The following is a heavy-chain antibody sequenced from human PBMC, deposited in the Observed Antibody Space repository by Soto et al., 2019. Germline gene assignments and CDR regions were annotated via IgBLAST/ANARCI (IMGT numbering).Heavy chain of an antibody. V-gene: IGHV4-59*01. J-gene: IGHJ6*03. Sequence: PSETLSLTCTVSGGSISSYYWSWIRQPPGKGLEWIGYIYYSGSTNYNPSLKSRVTISVDTSKNQFSLKLSSVTAADTAVYYCARGADYDFWSGYWEEYYYYYMDVWGKGTTVTVSS. CDR1: GGSISSYY. CDR3: ARGADYDFWSGYWEEYYYYYMDV. D-gene: IGHD3-3*01. CDR2: IYYSGST.